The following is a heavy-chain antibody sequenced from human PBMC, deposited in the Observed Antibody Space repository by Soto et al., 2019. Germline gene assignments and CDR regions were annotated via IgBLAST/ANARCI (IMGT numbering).Heavy chain of an antibody. D-gene: IGHD3-10*01. CDR3: ARVRFGELLYYFDY. CDR2: INHSGST. CDR1: GGSFSGYY. J-gene: IGHJ4*02. Sequence: SETLSLTCAVYGGSFSGYYWSWIRQPPGKGLEWIGEINHSGSTNYNPSLKSRVTISVDTSKNQFSLKLSSVTAADTAVYYCARVRFGELLYYFDYWGQGTLVTVPS. V-gene: IGHV4-34*01.